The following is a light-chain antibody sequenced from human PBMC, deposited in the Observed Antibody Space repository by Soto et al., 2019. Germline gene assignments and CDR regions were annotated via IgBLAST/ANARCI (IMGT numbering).Light chain of an antibody. CDR2: KAS. J-gene: IGKJ2*01. V-gene: IGKV1-5*03. CDR1: QSLGGW. CDR3: QQYHTYLYT. Sequence: DIKMTQSPSSLVASVGDRVTITFPASQSLGGWLAWYQQKPGEAPKLLIYKASTLENGVPSRFSGSGSGTEFTLTIRSLQPDDSATYFCQQYHTYLYTFGQGTKLEI.